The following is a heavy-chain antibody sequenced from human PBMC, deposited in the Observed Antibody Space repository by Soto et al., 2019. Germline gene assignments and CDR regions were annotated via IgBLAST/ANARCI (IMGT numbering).Heavy chain of an antibody. CDR3: ARGSGPMIEWH. CDR1: GYTFTSYA. J-gene: IGHJ4*02. CDR2: INAGNGNT. D-gene: IGHD3-22*01. Sequence: QVQLVQSGAEEKKPGASLKVSCKASGYTFTSYAMHWVRQAPGQRLEWMGWINAGNGNTTYSQKFQGRVTITRETSASTAYMELSSLRSEDTAVYYCARGSGPMIEWHWGQGTLVTVSS. V-gene: IGHV1-3*05.